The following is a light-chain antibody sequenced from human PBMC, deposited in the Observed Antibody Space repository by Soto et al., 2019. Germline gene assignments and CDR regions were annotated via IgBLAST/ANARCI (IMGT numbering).Light chain of an antibody. V-gene: IGKV3-20*01. CDR1: QSVSSSD. CDR2: AAS. J-gene: IGKJ2*01. CDR3: QQYGSSLPYT. Sequence: EIVLTQSPGTLSLSPGERATLSCRASQSVSSSDLAWHQQKPGQAPRLLIYAASSRATGTPDRFSGSGSGTDFTLTISRLEPEDFAVYYCQQYGSSLPYTFGQGTKLEIK.